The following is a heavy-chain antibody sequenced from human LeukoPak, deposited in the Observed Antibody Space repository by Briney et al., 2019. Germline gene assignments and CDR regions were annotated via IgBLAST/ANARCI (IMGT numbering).Heavy chain of an antibody. J-gene: IGHJ4*02. CDR2: VHLDGRT. D-gene: IGHD3-3*01. V-gene: IGHV4-4*02. CDR1: GGSVTSTNW. Sequence: ADTLSLICDVSGGSVTSTNWWTWVRHPPGKGLEWIGEVHLDGRTNYNPSLKRRLIMSVDLPENHISLKLTSVTAADTAVYYCAREGGFYRPLDYSGQGTLVTVSS. CDR3: AREGGFYRPLDY.